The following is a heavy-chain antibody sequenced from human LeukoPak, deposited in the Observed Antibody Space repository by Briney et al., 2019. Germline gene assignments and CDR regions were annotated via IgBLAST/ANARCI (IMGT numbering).Heavy chain of an antibody. J-gene: IGHJ4*02. Sequence: GGSLRLSCTVSGFTVGNNYMSWVRQAPGKGLEWVAVMYSRGSSHYADSVRGRFTISRDSSKNTVYLQMNSLAAEDTAVYYCGRGQRVGVQGDFWGQGTLVTVSS. CDR1: GFTVGNNY. V-gene: IGHV3-66*01. D-gene: IGHD1-26*01. CDR3: GRGQRVGVQGDF. CDR2: MYSRGSS.